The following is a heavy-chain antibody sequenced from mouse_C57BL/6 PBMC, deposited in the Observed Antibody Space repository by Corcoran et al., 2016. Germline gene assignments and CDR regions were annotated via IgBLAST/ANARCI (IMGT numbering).Heavy chain of an antibody. Sequence: QIQLVQSGPELKKPGETVKISCKASGYTFTTYGMSWVKQAPGKGLKWMGWINTYSGVPTYADDFKGRFAFSLETSASTAYLQINNLKNEDTATYFCAREGDGYYEYFDVWGTGTTVTVSS. J-gene: IGHJ1*03. D-gene: IGHD2-3*01. CDR1: GYTFTTYG. CDR2: INTYSGVP. CDR3: AREGDGYYEYFDV. V-gene: IGHV9-3*01.